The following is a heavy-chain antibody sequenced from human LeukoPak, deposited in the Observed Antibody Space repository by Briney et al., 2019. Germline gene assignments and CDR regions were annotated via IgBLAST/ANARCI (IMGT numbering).Heavy chain of an antibody. CDR2: IYHSGST. V-gene: IGHV4-38-2*02. CDR1: GYSISSNYH. D-gene: IGHD3-16*01. J-gene: IGHJ4*02. CDR3: ARENGGDFDY. Sequence: SETLSLTCSVSGYSISSNYHWGWIRQPPGKGLEWIGSIYHSGSTHYNPSLTSRVTISVDTSKNQFSLKLSSVAAADTAVYYCARENGGDFDYWGQGTLVTVSS.